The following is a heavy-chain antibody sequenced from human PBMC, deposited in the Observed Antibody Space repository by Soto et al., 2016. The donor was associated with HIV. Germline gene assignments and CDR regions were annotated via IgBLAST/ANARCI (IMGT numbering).Heavy chain of an antibody. CDR1: GFTFSNAW. D-gene: IGHD3-22*01. CDR2: IKSKTGGGTT. V-gene: IGHV3-15*01. Sequence: EVQLVESGGGLVKPGGSLRLSCAASGFTFSNAWMSWVRQAPGKGLEWVGRIKSKTGGGTTDYAAPVKGRFTISRDDSKNTLYLQMNSLKTEDTAVYYCTTGFYSYYDSSGMIWGQGTMVTVSS. J-gene: IGHJ3*02. CDR3: TTGFYSYYDSSGMI.